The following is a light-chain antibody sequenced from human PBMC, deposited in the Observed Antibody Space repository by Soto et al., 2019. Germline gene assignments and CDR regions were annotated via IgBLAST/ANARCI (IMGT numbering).Light chain of an antibody. CDR1: QSVSSN. J-gene: IGKJ1*01. CDR3: QQYNNWPPWT. Sequence: VMKISAVAVSLTQRERATLSCRASQSVSSNLAWYQQKPGQAPRLLIYGASTRATGIPTRFSGSGSGTEFTLTISSLQSEDFAIYYCQQYNNWPPWTFCQLAMVDVK. V-gene: IGKV3-15*01. CDR2: GAS.